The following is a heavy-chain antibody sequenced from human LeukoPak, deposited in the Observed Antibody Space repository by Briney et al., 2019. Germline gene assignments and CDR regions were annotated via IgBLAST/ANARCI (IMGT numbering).Heavy chain of an antibody. CDR2: ISIGGDTT. Sequence: PGGSLRLSCAASGFTFSSHGMCWVRQAPGRGLEWVSSISIGGDTTYSDSVKGRFTISRDNSKNTLYLQMNSLRAEDTAVYYCAKDPHLGYFDYWGQGTLVTVSS. V-gene: IGHV3-23*01. J-gene: IGHJ4*02. D-gene: IGHD3-16*01. CDR3: AKDPHLGYFDY. CDR1: GFTFSSHG.